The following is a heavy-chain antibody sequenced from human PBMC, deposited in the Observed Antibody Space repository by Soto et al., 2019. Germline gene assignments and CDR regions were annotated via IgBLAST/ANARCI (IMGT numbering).Heavy chain of an antibody. CDR2: IKQDGSEK. CDR3: ARGYDIRSAYCLYFDP. CDR1: GFTFNSYW. V-gene: IGHV3-7*05. J-gene: IGHJ5*02. D-gene: IGHD3-3*01. Sequence: EVQLVESGGGLVQPGGSLRLSCAASGFTFNSYWMSWVRQAPGKGLEWVANIKQDGSEKYYVDSVKGRFTISRDNAKNSLYLQMNILRDEDTAVYYCARGYDIRSAYCLYFDPWGQGTLVTVSS.